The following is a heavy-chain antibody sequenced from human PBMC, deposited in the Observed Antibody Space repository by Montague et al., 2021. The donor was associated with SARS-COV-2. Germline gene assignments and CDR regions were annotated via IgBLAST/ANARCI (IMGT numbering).Heavy chain of an antibody. Sequence: SETLSLTCTVSGGSISGYYWTWIRQSPGEGLEWLGYIYYTGSTKYNPSLRSRVTISIDTSKNQFSLKLRSVTAADTAVYFCAGAQTTCFIAGGVDYFDYWGQGTLVTVSA. V-gene: IGHV4-59*01. D-gene: IGHD4-11*01. CDR1: GGSISGYY. CDR2: IYYTGST. CDR3: AGAQTTCFIAGGVDYFDY. J-gene: IGHJ4*02.